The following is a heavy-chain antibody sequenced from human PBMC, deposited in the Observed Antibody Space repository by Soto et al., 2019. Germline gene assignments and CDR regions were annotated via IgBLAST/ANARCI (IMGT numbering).Heavy chain of an antibody. Sequence: QVQLQESGPGLVKPSETLSLTCVVSGGSISGHYWSWMRQPVGKGPEWIGRIYSSGTPIYNPSLKSRVTVAGDTSNNQFSLKLTSVTAADTAVYYCARGPGSYNSFDLWGQGTLVTVSS. CDR3: ARGPGSYNSFDL. CDR2: IYSSGTP. J-gene: IGHJ5*02. V-gene: IGHV4-4*07. D-gene: IGHD3-10*01. CDR1: GGSISGHY.